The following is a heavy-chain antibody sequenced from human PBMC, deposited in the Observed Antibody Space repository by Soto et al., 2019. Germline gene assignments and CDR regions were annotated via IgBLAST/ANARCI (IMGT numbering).Heavy chain of an antibody. D-gene: IGHD2-15*01. J-gene: IGHJ5*02. CDR3: AKLVVVVAATSDSIWFDP. CDR1: GFTFGSYC. CDR2: IKQDGSEK. V-gene: IGHV3-7*05. Sequence: PGGPLRLSCAAYGFTFGSYCMSWVLQAPGKGLEWVANIKQDGSEKYYVDSVKGRFTISRDNAKNSLYLQMNSLRAEDTAVYYCAKLVVVVAATSDSIWFDPWGQGT.